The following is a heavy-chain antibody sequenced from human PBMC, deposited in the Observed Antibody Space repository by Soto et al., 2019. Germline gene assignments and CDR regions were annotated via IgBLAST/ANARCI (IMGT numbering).Heavy chain of an antibody. CDR2: IYYSGST. CDR1: GGSISSGGYY. J-gene: IGHJ4*02. D-gene: IGHD5-18*01. Sequence: PSETLSLTCTVSGGSISSGGYYWSWIRQHPGKGLEWIGYIYYSGSTYYNKSLKSRVTISVVTSKNQFSLKLSSVTAADTAVYYCARSGYSYGPNPLLYWGQGTLVTVS. V-gene: IGHV4-31*03. CDR3: ARSGYSYGPNPLLY.